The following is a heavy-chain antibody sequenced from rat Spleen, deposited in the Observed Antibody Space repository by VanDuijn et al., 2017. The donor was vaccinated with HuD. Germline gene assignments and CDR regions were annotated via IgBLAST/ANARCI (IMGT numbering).Heavy chain of an antibody. V-gene: IGHV5-19*01. D-gene: IGHD4-3*01. Sequence: EVQLVESGGGLMQPGGSMKLSCATSGFTFSNYYMHWIRQTPTRGLEWVASISPSGGTTYYRDSVKGRFTISRDNAKSTLYLQMNSLRSEDTATYYCTRVEFGVGPGCYFDYWGPGTMVTVSS. CDR3: TRVEFGVGPGCYFDY. CDR1: GFTFSNYY. J-gene: IGHJ1*01. CDR2: ISPSGGTT.